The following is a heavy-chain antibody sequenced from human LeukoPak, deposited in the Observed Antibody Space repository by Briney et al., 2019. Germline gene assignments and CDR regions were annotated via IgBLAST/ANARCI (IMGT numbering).Heavy chain of an antibody. CDR2: IKQDGSEK. V-gene: IGHV3-7*01. Sequence: PGGSLRLSCAASGFTFSSFWRSWVRQPPGKGLEGVANIKQDGSEKYYVDSVKGRFTISRDNAKNTLYVEVKTLRAEDTAVYYCARAVGKTDPFDYWGQGTLVTVSS. CDR1: GFTFSSFW. CDR3: ARAVGKTDPFDY. D-gene: IGHD1-1*01. J-gene: IGHJ4*02.